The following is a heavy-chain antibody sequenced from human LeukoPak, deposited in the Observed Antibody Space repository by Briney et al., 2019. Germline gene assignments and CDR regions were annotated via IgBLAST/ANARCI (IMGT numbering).Heavy chain of an antibody. CDR2: IYYSGST. J-gene: IGHJ3*02. Sequence: SETLSLTCTVSGGSISSSSYYWGWIRQPPGKGLEWIGSIYYSGSTYYNPSLKSRVTISVDTSKNQFSLKLSSVSAADTAVYHCARGGADIVVRGAFDIWGQGTMVTVPS. CDR1: GGSISSSSYY. CDR3: ARGGADIVVRGAFDI. D-gene: IGHD2-2*01. V-gene: IGHV4-39*07.